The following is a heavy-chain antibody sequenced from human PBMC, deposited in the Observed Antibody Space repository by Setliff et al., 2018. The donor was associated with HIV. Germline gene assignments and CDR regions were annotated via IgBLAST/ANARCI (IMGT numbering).Heavy chain of an antibody. D-gene: IGHD3-16*02. J-gene: IGHJ4*02. CDR2: IKQDGTQI. CDR1: GFAFNVYW. Sequence: PGGSLRLSCAASGFAFNVYWMSWVRQAPGKGLEWVANIKQDGTQIHYVDSVKGRFTISRDNAKNSLYLEMNSLRAEDTAVYYCARERSVGELSLALDWWGQGALVTVSS. V-gene: IGHV3-7*01. CDR3: ARERSVGELSLALDW.